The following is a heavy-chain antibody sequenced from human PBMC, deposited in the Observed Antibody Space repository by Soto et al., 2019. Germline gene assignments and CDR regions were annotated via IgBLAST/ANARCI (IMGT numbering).Heavy chain of an antibody. CDR2: ISTDGGSK. D-gene: IGHD3-22*01. Sequence: AGGSLRLSCSASGFTFSNYGIHWVRQIPGKGLEYVSAISTDGGSKYYADSVKGRFTISRDNSKNTLYLQMSSLRAEDTAVYYCVKPPGYYYDISVYYSVWGQGTLVTVSS. J-gene: IGHJ4*02. CDR1: GFTFSNYG. V-gene: IGHV3-64D*06. CDR3: VKPPGYYYDISVYYSV.